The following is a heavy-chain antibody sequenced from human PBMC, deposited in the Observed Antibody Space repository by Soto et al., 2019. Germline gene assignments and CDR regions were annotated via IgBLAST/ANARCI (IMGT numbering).Heavy chain of an antibody. D-gene: IGHD1-26*01. CDR1: NGSIRAYY. J-gene: IGHJ4*02. CDR3: ARSSPRGEQLFFDF. Sequence: PSETLSLTCTVSNGSIRAYYWNWIRQPAGKGLEWIGRIYSTGSTYYNPSLKSRIAMSVDTSKNQFSLKLASVTAADTAMCYCARSSPRGEQLFFDFWGQGALVTVSS. CDR2: IYSTGST. V-gene: IGHV4-4*07.